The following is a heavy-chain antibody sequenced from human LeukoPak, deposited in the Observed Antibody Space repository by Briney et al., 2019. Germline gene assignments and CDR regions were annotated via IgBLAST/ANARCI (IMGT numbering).Heavy chain of an antibody. Sequence: SSETLSLTCTVSGGSISSYYWSWIRQPPGKGLEWIGYIYYSGSTNYNPSLKSRVTISVDTSKNQFSLKLSSVTAADTAVYYCARHEAAAGTYYWGQGTLVTVSS. V-gene: IGHV4-59*08. D-gene: IGHD6-13*01. CDR3: ARHEAAAGTYY. J-gene: IGHJ4*02. CDR2: IYYSGST. CDR1: GGSISSYY.